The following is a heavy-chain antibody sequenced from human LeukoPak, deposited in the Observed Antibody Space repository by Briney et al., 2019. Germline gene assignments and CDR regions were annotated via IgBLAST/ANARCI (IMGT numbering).Heavy chain of an antibody. CDR3: ARGQASLTGTTCFDY. Sequence: SETLSLTCTVSGGSISNYYWSWIRQPPGKGLEWIGYIYYSGSTKYNPSLKSRVTISVDTSKNQFSLKLSSVTAADTAVYYCARGQASLTGTTCFDYWGQGTLVTVSS. D-gene: IGHD1-7*01. CDR2: IYYSGST. J-gene: IGHJ4*02. CDR1: GGSISNYY. V-gene: IGHV4-59*12.